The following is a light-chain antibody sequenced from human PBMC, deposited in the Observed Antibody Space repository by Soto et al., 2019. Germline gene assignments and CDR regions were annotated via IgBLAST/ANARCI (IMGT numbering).Light chain of an antibody. Sequence: QPVLTQPPSASGTPGQTVTISCSGGWYNIGKNLGYWYQHLPGTAPKLLIYMTNQRPSGVPDRFSGSQSGSSASLAVSGLRSEDEAVYYCAAWDDSLRAWVFGGGTKLAVL. V-gene: IGLV1-47*01. CDR1: WYNIGKNL. CDR2: MTN. CDR3: AAWDDSLRAWV. J-gene: IGLJ3*02.